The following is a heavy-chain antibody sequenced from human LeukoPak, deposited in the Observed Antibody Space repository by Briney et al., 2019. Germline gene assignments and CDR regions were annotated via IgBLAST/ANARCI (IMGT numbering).Heavy chain of an antibody. Sequence: SETLSLTCTVSGGSISSYYWSWIRQPPGKGLEWIGYVFYSGSTNYNPSLKSRVTISVDTSKNQFSLKLSSVTAADTAVYYCARVPRSNGYLDYWGQGTLVTVSS. CDR3: ARVPRSNGYLDY. J-gene: IGHJ4*02. D-gene: IGHD2-8*01. CDR2: VFYSGST. CDR1: GGSISSYY. V-gene: IGHV4-59*01.